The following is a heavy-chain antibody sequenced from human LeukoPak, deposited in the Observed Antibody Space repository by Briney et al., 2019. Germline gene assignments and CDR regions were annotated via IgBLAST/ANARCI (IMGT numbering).Heavy chain of an antibody. CDR1: GFTFSDYY. Sequence: GGSLRLSCAASGFTFSDYYMSWIRQAPGKGLERVSYISSSGSTIYYADSVKGRFTISRDNAKNSLYLQMNSLRAEDTAVYYCARGVDYYDSSGTFDIWGQGTMVTVSS. V-gene: IGHV3-11*04. J-gene: IGHJ3*02. CDR3: ARGVDYYDSSGTFDI. D-gene: IGHD3-22*01. CDR2: ISSSGSTI.